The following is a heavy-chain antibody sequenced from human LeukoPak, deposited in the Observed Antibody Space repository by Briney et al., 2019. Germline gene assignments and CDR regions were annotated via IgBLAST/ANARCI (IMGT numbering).Heavy chain of an antibody. V-gene: IGHV4-59*01. CDR1: GGSISSYY. Sequence: SETLSLTCTVSGGSISSYYWSWIRQPPGKGLEWIGYIYYSGSTNYNPSLKSRVTISVDTSKNQFSPKLSSVTAADTAVYYCARGESSGPTSWGQGTMVTVSS. CDR2: IYYSGST. J-gene: IGHJ3*01. CDR3: ARGESSGPTS. D-gene: IGHD6-19*01.